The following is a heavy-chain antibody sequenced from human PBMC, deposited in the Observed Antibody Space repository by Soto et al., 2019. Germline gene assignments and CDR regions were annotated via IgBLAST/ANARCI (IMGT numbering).Heavy chain of an antibody. J-gene: IGHJ6*02. CDR3: AREFTAWGSGRVSLYYGMDV. Sequence: GGSLRLSCAASGFNFNNYGMHWVRQAPGKGLEWVAVIWNDGNNNYYADSVKGRFTISRDNSKNTLYLQMNSLRVEDTAVYYCAREFTAWGSGRVSLYYGMDVWGQGTTVTVSS. D-gene: IGHD3-10*01. CDR1: GFNFNNYG. CDR2: IWNDGNNN. V-gene: IGHV3-33*01.